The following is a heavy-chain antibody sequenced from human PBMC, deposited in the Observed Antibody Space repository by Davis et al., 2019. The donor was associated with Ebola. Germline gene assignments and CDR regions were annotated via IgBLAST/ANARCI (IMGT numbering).Heavy chain of an antibody. Sequence: GESLKISCADSVITFSSYAMTWLRHAPGKGLEWVSAISGSGGSTYYADSVKGRFTISRDNSKKTLYLQMNSLRAEDTAVYYCAKSGLSFGVVKYHYGMDVWGKGTTVTVSS. V-gene: IGHV3-23*01. CDR2: ISGSGGST. CDR3: AKSGLSFGVVKYHYGMDV. D-gene: IGHD3-3*01. CDR1: VITFSSYA. J-gene: IGHJ6*04.